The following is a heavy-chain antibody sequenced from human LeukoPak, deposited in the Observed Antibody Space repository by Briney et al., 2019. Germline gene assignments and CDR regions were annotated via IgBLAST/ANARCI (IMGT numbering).Heavy chain of an antibody. CDR2: INSDGSST. V-gene: IGHV3-74*01. CDR1: GFTFSSYW. Sequence: GGSLRLSCAASGFTFSSYWMHWVRQAPGKGLVWVSRINSDGSSTSYADSVKGRFTISRDNAKNTLYLQMYSLRAEDTAVYYCAREYCSGGRCYFSDPWGQGTLVTVSS. D-gene: IGHD2-15*01. CDR3: AREYCSGGRCYFSDP. J-gene: IGHJ5*02.